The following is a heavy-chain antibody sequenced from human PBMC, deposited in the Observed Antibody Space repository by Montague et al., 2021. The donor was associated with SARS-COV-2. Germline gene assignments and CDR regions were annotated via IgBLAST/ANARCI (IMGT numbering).Heavy chain of an antibody. J-gene: IGHJ4*02. CDR3: ARDGFYYDSSGEYLETGGFDN. CDR1: GGSISNYY. D-gene: IGHD3-22*01. Sequence: SETLSLTCTVSGGSISNYYWSWIRQSPGKRLEWIGHIHHTGSSNYSPSLKSRVTISLGTSRNQFSLKLSSVTAADTAVYYCARDGFYYDSSGEYLETGGFDNWGQGTLVTVPS. CDR2: IHHTGSS. V-gene: IGHV4-59*01.